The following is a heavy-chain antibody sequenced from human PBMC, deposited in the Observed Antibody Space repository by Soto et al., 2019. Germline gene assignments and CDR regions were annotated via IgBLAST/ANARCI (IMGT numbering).Heavy chain of an antibody. D-gene: IGHD2-15*01. Sequence: PGGSLRLSCASSGFTFGYYDMHWVRQAPGKGLEWVSTIGTAGDTFYPGSVEGRFTISRENAKNSLYLQMNSLRAGDTAVYFCARAYCSGGSCHFDYWGQGTLVTVSS. CDR3: ARAYCSGGSCHFDY. V-gene: IGHV3-13*01. CDR2: IGTAGDT. J-gene: IGHJ4*02. CDR1: GFTFGYYD.